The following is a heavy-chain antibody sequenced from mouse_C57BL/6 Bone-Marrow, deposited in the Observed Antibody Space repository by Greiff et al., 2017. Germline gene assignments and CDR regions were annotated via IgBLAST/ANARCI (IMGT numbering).Heavy chain of an antibody. J-gene: IGHJ2*01. CDR1: GYTFTSYW. Sequence: QVQLQQPGAELVKPGASVKLSCKASGYTFTSYWMQWVKQRPGQGLEWIGEIDPSGSYTNYNQKFNGKATLTVDTSASTAYMQLSSLTSEDSAVYYCAREGDYYGSSYVGYYFDYWGQGTTLTVSS. D-gene: IGHD1-1*01. V-gene: IGHV1-50*01. CDR2: IDPSGSYT. CDR3: AREGDYYGSSYVGYYFDY.